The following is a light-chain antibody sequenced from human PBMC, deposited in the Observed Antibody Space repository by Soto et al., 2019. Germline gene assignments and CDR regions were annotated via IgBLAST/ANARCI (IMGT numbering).Light chain of an antibody. CDR2: GVS. CDR3: LHYGNSTPYT. V-gene: IGKV3-20*01. J-gene: IGKJ2*01. CDR1: QSVTSYY. Sequence: EIVLTQSPGTLSLSPGERATLSCRASQSVTSYYLGWYQQKPGQPPRLLIYGVSNRATGIPDRFSGSGSGTDFTLTISGLEPEDFGVYFCLHYGNSTPYTFGRGTKVEIK.